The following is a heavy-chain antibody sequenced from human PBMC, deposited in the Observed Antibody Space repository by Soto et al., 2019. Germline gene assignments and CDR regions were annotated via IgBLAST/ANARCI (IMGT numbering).Heavy chain of an antibody. CDR3: AKSQCGIVGVVAAPGGAFDI. J-gene: IGHJ3*02. CDR2: ISDSGGST. D-gene: IGHD2-15*01. Sequence: GGSLRLSCAASGFTFSSYAMSWVRQAPGKGLEWVSAISDSGGSTYYADSVKGRFTIYRDNSKNTLYLQMNSLRAEDMAVDYCAKSQCGIVGVVAAPGGAFDIWGQGTMVTVSS. CDR1: GFTFSSYA. V-gene: IGHV3-23*01.